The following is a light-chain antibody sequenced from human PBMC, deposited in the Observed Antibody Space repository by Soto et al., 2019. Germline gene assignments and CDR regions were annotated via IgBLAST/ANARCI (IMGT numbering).Light chain of an antibody. CDR3: SSYTSSSTRV. Sequence: QSALTQPASVSGSPGQSITISCTGTSSNVGSYNLVSWYQHHPGNAPKLIIYEATKRPSGISDRFSGSKSGNTASLTISGLQAEDEADYYCSSYTSSSTRVFGTGTKLTVL. CDR1: SSNVGSYNL. CDR2: EAT. V-gene: IGLV2-14*02. J-gene: IGLJ1*01.